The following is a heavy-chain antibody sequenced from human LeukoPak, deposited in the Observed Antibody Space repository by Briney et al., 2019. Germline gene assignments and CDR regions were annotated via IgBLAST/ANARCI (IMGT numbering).Heavy chain of an antibody. CDR1: GFTFSSYS. V-gene: IGHV3-30*18. J-gene: IGHJ4*02. Sequence: GGSLRLSCAAYGFTFSSYSMLWVCQAPGKGLEWVAVISYDGSNKYYADSVKGRFTISRDKSKNTLYLQMNSLRAEDTAVYYCAKEGSKSSSLDYWGQGTLVTVSS. D-gene: IGHD6-13*01. CDR3: AKEGSKSSSLDY. CDR2: ISYDGSNK.